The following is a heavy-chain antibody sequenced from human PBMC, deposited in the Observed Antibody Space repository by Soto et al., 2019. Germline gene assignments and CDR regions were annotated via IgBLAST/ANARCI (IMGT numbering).Heavy chain of an antibody. CDR3: AKDIVVVPAATSYFDY. CDR2: ISGSGGST. V-gene: IGHV3-23*01. CDR1: AFTFSRYA. Sequence: GGSLRLSCAASAFTFSRYAMSWVRQAPGKGIEWVSAISGSGGSTYYADSVKGRFTISRDNSKNTLYLQMNSLRAEDTAVYYCAKDIVVVPAATSYFDYRGKGTLVTVSS. J-gene: IGHJ4*02. D-gene: IGHD2-2*01.